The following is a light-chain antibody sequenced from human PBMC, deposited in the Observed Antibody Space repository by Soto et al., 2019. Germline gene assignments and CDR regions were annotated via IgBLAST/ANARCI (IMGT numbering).Light chain of an antibody. Sequence: DIQVTQSPSTLSASVGDRVTITCRASQSLSGWVAWYQQKPGKAPILLIYDASSLNGGVPSRFSGSGSGTEFTLTISSLQPDDFAVYYCQQYNNWPVTFGGGTKVEIK. CDR1: QSLSGW. J-gene: IGKJ4*01. CDR2: DAS. V-gene: IGKV1-5*01. CDR3: QQYNNWPVT.